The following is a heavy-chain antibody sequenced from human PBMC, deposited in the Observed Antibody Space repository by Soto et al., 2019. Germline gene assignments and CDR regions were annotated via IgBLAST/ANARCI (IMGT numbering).Heavy chain of an antibody. CDR2: IYTSGST. CDR1: GASISSNY. Sequence: PSETLSLTCTVSGASISSNYWSWIRQPAGKGLEWIGRIYTSGSTNYNPSLKSRVTMSVDTSKNQFSLKLSSVTAADTAVYYCARDPLNYDFWSGYYIRWFDPWGQGTLVTVSS. D-gene: IGHD3-3*01. J-gene: IGHJ5*02. CDR3: ARDPLNYDFWSGYYIRWFDP. V-gene: IGHV4-4*07.